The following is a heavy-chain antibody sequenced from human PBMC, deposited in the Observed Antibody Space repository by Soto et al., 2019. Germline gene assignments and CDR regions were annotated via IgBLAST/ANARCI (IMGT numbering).Heavy chain of an antibody. V-gene: IGHV1-69*13. CDR3: ATDYGDYPYYYGMEV. Sequence: SVKVSCKASGCTFSSYAISWVRQAPGQGLEWMGGIIPIFGTANYAQKFQGRVTITADESTSTAYMELSSLRSEDTAVYYCATDYGDYPYYYGMEVWGQGTTVSVSS. D-gene: IGHD4-17*01. J-gene: IGHJ6*01. CDR1: GCTFSSYA. CDR2: IIPIFGTA.